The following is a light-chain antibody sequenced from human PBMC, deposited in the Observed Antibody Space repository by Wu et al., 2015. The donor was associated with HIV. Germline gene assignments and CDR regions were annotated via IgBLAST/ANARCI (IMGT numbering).Light chain of an antibody. CDR1: QSISANY. Sequence: EIVLTQTPGTLPLSPGERATLSCRASQSISANYLAWYQQKPGQAPRLLIFGVSNRASGIPARFSGCGSGTDFTLTISRLEPEDFAVYYCQQYDSSPPWTFGQGTRVEVK. CDR2: GVS. J-gene: IGKJ1*01. CDR3: QQYDSSPPWT. V-gene: IGKV3-20*01.